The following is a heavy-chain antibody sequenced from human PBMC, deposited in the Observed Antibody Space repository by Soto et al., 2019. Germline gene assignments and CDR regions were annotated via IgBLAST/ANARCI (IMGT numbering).Heavy chain of an antibody. CDR1: GGSFSGYF. J-gene: IGHJ3*01. CDR3: ARGGSSDWQVAFDF. D-gene: IGHD6-19*01. CDR2: VNHNGRN. V-gene: IGHV4-34*02. Sequence: QLHQQQWGAGLLKPSETLSLTCAVYGGSFSGYFWNWIRQTPGKGLEWIGKVNHNGRNNYNPTLNGRVTISLDMSKNQISLKLTSVTAADTAVYYCARGGSSDWQVAFDFWGQGTMVTVSS.